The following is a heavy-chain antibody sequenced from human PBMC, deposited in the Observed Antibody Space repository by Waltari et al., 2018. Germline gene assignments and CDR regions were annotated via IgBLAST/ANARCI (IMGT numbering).Heavy chain of an antibody. CDR3: ARCSGTYYSDFDY. V-gene: IGHV4-39*01. Sequence: QLQLQESGPGLVKPSETLSLTCTVSGGSISSSSYYWGWIRQPPGMGLEWIGSVYYSGSTDYNPSLKSRITISVDTSKNQFSLKLSSVTAADTAVYFCARCSGTYYSDFDYWGQGTLVIVSS. J-gene: IGHJ4*02. D-gene: IGHD3-10*02. CDR1: GGSISSSSYY. CDR2: VYYSGST.